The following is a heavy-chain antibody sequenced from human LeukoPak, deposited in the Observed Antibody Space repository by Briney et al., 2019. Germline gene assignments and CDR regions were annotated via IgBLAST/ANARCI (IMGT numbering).Heavy chain of an antibody. V-gene: IGHV3-23*01. D-gene: IGHD3-3*01. CDR1: GFTFSSYA. CDR3: AKDHTPIFGVVTPNWFDP. J-gene: IGHJ5*02. CDR2: ISGSGGST. Sequence: GGSLRLSCAASGFTFSSYAMSWVRQAPGKGLEWVSAISGSGGSTYYADSVKGRFTISRDNSKNTLYLQMNSLRAEDTAVYYCAKDHTPIFGVVTPNWFDPWGQGTLVTVSS.